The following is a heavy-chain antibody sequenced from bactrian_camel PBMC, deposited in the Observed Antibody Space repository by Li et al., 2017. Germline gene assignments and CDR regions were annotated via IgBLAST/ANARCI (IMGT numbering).Heavy chain of an antibody. CDR2: IEADGTI. V-gene: IGHV3S26*01. Sequence: HVQLVESGGGLVHPGESLRLSCAASGLTVSGRCMGWFRQAPGEVREAVAVIEADGTIRYQDSMKGRCTISKDNAQNILNLQMNNLKPEDTGIYYCAADWAPGENWVKAALSNPNIFNYWGQGTQVTVS. CDR3: AADWAPGENWVKAALSNPNIFNY. CDR1: GLTVSGRC. J-gene: IGHJ4*01. D-gene: IGHD3*01.